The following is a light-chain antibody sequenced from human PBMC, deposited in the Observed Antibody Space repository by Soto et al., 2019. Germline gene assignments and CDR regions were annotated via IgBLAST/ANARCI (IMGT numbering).Light chain of an antibody. CDR1: SSNIGAGYD. CDR2: GNN. CDR3: QSYDSSLSGYV. V-gene: IGLV1-40*01. J-gene: IGLJ1*01. Sequence: QSVLTQPPSVSGAPGQRVTISCTGSSSNIGAGYDVHWYQHLPGTAPKLLIYGNNNRPSGVPERFSGSKSGTSAFLAITGLQAEDEADYYCQSYDSSLSGYVFGTGTKLTVL.